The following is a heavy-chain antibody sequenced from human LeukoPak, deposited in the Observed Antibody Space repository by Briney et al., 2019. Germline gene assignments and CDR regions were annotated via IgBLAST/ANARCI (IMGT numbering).Heavy chain of an antibody. CDR1: GGSISSYY. CDR2: IYTSGST. D-gene: IGHD4-17*01. CDR3: ARVDYGDYQSDWFDP. Sequence: SETLSLNCTVSGGSISSYYWRWIRQPAGKGLEWIGRIYTSGSTNYNPSLKSRVTMSVDTSKNQFSLKLSSVTAADTAVYYCARVDYGDYQSDWFDPWGQGTLVTVSS. J-gene: IGHJ5*02. V-gene: IGHV4-4*07.